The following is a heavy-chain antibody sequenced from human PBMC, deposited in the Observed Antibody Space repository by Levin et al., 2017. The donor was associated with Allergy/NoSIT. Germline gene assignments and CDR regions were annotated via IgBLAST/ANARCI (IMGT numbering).Heavy chain of an antibody. CDR1: GGSFRGYY. J-gene: IGHJ5*02. D-gene: IGHD2-2*01. Sequence: SETLSLTCAIYGGSFRGYYWSWIRQPPGKGLEWIGEITHSGSTNYNPSLKSRVTISIDTSKNQFSLKLRSVTSADTAVYSCAKSGRHYCSNTSCDWLPSWFDPWGQGALVTVSS. CDR3: AKSGRHYCSNTSCDWLPSWFDP. V-gene: IGHV4-34*01. CDR2: ITHSGST.